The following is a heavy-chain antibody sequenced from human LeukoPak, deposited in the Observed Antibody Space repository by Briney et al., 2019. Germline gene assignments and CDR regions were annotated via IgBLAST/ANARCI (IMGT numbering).Heavy chain of an antibody. CDR2: IYYSGST. CDR1: GGSISSYY. V-gene: IGHV4-59*01. CDR3: ARKVWFGEPDYYYYYMDV. Sequence: SETLSLTCTVSGGSISSYYWSWIRQPPGKGLEWIGYIYYSGSTNYNPSLKSRVTISVDTSKNQFSLKLSSVTAADTAVYYCARKVWFGEPDYYYYYMDVWGKGTTVTISS. D-gene: IGHD3-10*01. J-gene: IGHJ6*03.